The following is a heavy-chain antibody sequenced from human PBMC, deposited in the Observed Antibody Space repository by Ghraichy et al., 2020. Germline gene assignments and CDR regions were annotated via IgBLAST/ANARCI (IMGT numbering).Heavy chain of an antibody. CDR3: ARDQAMVGYYYYYYYMDV. CDR1: GFTISSYW. CDR2: IKQDGSEK. Sequence: GESLNISCAASGFTISSYWMSWVRQAPGKGLEWVANIKQDGSEKYYVDSVKGRFTISRDNAKNSLYLQMNSLRAEDTAVYYCARDQAMVGYYYYYYYMDVWGKGTTVTVSS. J-gene: IGHJ6*03. D-gene: IGHD5-18*01. V-gene: IGHV3-7*01.